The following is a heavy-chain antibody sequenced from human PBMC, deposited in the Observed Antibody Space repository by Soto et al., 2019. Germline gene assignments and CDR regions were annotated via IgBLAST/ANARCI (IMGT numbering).Heavy chain of an antibody. CDR2: IIPISGTA. CDR1: GGTFSSYA. J-gene: IGHJ6*02. CDR3: ARSQGSSTSLEIYYYYYYGMDV. D-gene: IGHD2-2*01. V-gene: IGHV1-69*01. Sequence: QVQLVQSGAEVKKPGSSVKVSCKASGGTFSSYAISWVRQAPGHGLEWMGGIIPISGTANYAQKFQGRVTITADDSTSTAYMELSSLRSEDTAVYYCARSQGSSTSLEIYYYYYYGMDVWGQGTTVTVSS.